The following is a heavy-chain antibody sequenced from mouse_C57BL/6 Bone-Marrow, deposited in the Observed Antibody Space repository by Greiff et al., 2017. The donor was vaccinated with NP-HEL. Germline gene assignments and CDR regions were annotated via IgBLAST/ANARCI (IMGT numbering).Heavy chain of an antibody. CDR2: INPGSGGT. Sequence: QVQLQQSGAELVRPGTSVKVSCKASGYAFTNYLIEWVKQRPGQGLEWIGVINPGSGGTNYNEKFKGKATLTADKSSSTAYMQLSSLTSEDSAVYCCASWVTTVVVDDGGQGTSVTVAS. CDR3: ASWVTTVVVDD. J-gene: IGHJ4*01. D-gene: IGHD1-1*01. V-gene: IGHV1-54*01. CDR1: GYAFTNYL.